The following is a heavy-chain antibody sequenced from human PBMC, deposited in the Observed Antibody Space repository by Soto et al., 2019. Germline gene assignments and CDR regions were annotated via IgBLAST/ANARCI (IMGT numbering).Heavy chain of an antibody. V-gene: IGHV3-53*01. CDR2: MYRDGTT. CDR1: GFSVSDTY. J-gene: IGHJ2*01. D-gene: IGHD3-16*01. CDR3: ARLEFYYDDSGQSTLRYFDL. Sequence: EEQLVESGGDFIQPGGSLRLSCAASGFSVSDTYMGWVRQVPGQGLEWVSGMYRDGTTYDTDSLKGRITVSRDNAKNTVDLQMSSLRDEDTAVYYCARLEFYYDDSGQSTLRYFDLWCRGALVTVSS.